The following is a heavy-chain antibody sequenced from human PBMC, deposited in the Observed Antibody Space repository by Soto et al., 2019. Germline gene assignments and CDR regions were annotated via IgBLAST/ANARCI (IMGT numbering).Heavy chain of an antibody. CDR1: GFTFSRHA. CDR2: ISDSGGTT. J-gene: IGHJ4*02. V-gene: IGHV3-23*01. Sequence: GGSLRLSCAASGFTFSRHAMTWVRQAPGKGLGWVSSISDSGGTTYYADSLKGRFTTSRDNSKSTLYLHMSSLRIEDTAVYYCGRKEVSGPIDFWGQGTLVTVSS. CDR3: GRKEVSGPIDF.